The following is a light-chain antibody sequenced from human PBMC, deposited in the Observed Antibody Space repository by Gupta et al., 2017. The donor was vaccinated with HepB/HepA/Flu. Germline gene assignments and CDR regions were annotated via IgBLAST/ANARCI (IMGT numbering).Light chain of an antibody. CDR2: LRS. J-gene: IGKJ4*01. Sequence: DIVMTQSPLSLPVTPGEPASISCRSSQSLLHSNGYNYLDWYLQKPGQSPQLLIYLRSNRASGVPDRFSGSGSGTNFTLKISRVEAEDVGVYYCMQDLQTPTLGGGTKVEIK. CDR3: MQDLQTPT. V-gene: IGKV2-28*01. CDR1: QSLLHSNGYNY.